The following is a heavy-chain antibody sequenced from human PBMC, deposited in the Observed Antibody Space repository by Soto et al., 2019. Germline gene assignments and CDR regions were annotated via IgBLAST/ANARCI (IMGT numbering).Heavy chain of an antibody. CDR2: IYSGGST. D-gene: IGHD3-10*01. V-gene: IGHV3-53*01. Sequence: PGGSLRLSCAASWFSVSSNYMSWVRQAPGKGLEWVSVIYSGGSTHYADSVEGRFTISRDISKNTLYLQMNSLRAEDTAVYYCXXDPGSXXXXGTIWGQGTLVTVSS. CDR3: XXDPGSXXXXGTI. J-gene: IGHJ4*02. CDR1: WFSVSSNY.